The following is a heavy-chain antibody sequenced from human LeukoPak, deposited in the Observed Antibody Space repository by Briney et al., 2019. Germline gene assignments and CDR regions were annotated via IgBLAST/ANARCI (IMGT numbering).Heavy chain of an antibody. CDR1: GFTFNTYS. CDR2: ISSSSSYI. Sequence: GGSLRLSCEASGFTFNTYSMNWVRQAPGKGLEWVSSISSSSSYIYYADSVKGRFTISRDNAKNSLYLQMNSLRAEDTAVYYCASPNPRIAARPYYYYYMDVWGKGTTVTVSS. D-gene: IGHD6-6*01. V-gene: IGHV3-21*01. CDR3: ASPNPRIAARPYYYYYMDV. J-gene: IGHJ6*03.